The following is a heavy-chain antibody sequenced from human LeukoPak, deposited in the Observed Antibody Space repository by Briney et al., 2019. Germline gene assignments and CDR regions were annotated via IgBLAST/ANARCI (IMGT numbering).Heavy chain of an antibody. D-gene: IGHD3-10*01. CDR2: IYYSGST. V-gene: IGHV4-59*12. Sequence: SETLSLTCTVSGGSISSYYWSWIRQPPGKGLEWIGYIYYSGSTYYNPSLKSRVTISVDTSKNQFSLKLSSVTAADTAVYYCASVLGSGSYYNRIYYFDYWGQGTLVTVSS. CDR1: GGSISSYY. J-gene: IGHJ4*02. CDR3: ASVLGSGSYYNRIYYFDY.